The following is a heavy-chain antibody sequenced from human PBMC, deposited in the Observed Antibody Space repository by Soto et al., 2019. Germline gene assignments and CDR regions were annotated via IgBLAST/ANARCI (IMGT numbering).Heavy chain of an antibody. CDR1: DGSSSRGGHS. V-gene: IGHV4-30-2*01. CDR2: IYHSAST. J-gene: IGHJ5*02. CDR3: ARVPSP. Sequence: SDTRRVADGSSSRGGHSWGWIRQPPGKGLEWIGYIYHSASTYYNPSLKSRVTISVDMSKNQFSLKLSSVTAADTAVYYCARVPSPWGQGTLVTVSS.